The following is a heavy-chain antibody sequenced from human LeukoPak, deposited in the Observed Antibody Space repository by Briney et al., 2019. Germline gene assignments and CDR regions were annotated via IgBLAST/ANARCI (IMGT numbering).Heavy chain of an antibody. CDR3: ARIRYEPYYYYGVDV. CDR2: MNPNSGDT. D-gene: IGHD2-15*01. CDR1: GYTFTSYD. J-gene: IGHJ6*02. Sequence: ASVKVSCKASGYTFTSYDITWVRQAAGQGLEWMGWMNPNSGDTGLGQKFQGRVTMTRDTSIRAAYMELRSLKSDDTAVYYCARIRYEPYYYYGVDVWGQGTTVTVS. V-gene: IGHV1-8*01.